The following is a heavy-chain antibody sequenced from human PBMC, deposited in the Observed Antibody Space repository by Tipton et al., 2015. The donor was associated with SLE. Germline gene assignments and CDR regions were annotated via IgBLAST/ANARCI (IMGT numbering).Heavy chain of an antibody. Sequence: SLRLSCAASGFSFSSYGMHWVRQAPGKGLEWVAFIRYDGSIKHYADSVKGRFTISRDNSKNTLYLEMNSLRAEDTAVYYCAKRRIAARLGGGYWYFDLWGRGTLVTVSS. J-gene: IGHJ2*01. CDR3: AKRRIAARLGGGYWYFDL. CDR2: IRYDGSIK. D-gene: IGHD6-6*01. CDR1: GFSFSSYG. V-gene: IGHV3-30*02.